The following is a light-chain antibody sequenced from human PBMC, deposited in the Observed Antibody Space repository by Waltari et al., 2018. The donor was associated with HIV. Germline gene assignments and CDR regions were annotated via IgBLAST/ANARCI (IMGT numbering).Light chain of an antibody. CDR3: YSTDSSGRGV. CDR1: LPYQY. CDR2: EAY. Sequence: YELQQPPSVSVSPGQTGGITCSGVLPYQYPFWYQQKSGQAPVVVIYEAYKRPSGIPERFSGSRSGAMAILTISGAQVEDEGDYYCYSTDSSGRGVFGGGTKLTVL. V-gene: IGLV3-10*01. J-gene: IGLJ3*02.